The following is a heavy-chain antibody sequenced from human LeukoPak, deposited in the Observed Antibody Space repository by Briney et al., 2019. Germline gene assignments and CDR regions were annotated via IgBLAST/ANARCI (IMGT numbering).Heavy chain of an antibody. J-gene: IGHJ4*02. CDR3: AKDRDRGYHFFDY. V-gene: IGHV3-33*06. Sequence: PGRSLRLSCAASGFTFSNYGMHWVRQAPGKGLEWVALIWYDGSNKYYTDSVKGRLTISRDNSKDTLFLQMNSLRAEDTAVYYCAKDRDRGYHFFDYWAREPWSPSPQ. CDR2: IWYDGSNK. CDR1: GFTFSNYG. D-gene: IGHD3-22*01.